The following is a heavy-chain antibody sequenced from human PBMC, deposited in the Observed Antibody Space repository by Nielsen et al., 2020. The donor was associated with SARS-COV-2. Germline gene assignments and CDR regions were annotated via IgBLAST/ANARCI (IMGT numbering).Heavy chain of an antibody. CDR3: ARDEAGTANSGFDY. J-gene: IGHJ4*02. CDR2: IWYDGSNK. CDR1: GFTFSTFG. D-gene: IGHD1-1*01. V-gene: IGHV3-33*01. Sequence: SLKISCAASGFTFSTFGMHWVRQAPGKGLEWVAVIWYDGSNKYYADSVKGRFTISRDNSKNTLYLQMNSLRAEDTAIYYCARDEAGTANSGFDYWGQGTLVTVSS.